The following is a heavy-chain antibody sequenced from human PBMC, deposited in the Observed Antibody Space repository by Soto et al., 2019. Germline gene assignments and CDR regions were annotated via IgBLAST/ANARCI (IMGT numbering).Heavy chain of an antibody. V-gene: IGHV3-7*01. CDR1: GFPFGSYW. Sequence: VQLVKSGGGWVQPGGSLRLSCAASGFPFGSYWMSWVRQSPGQGLEWLATIKMDASAKKYVDSVTGRFTMSRDNAKNSLYLKMDSLRAEDTAVYYCARASGYGSGAFVNHYRDDGGHATLVTVYS. CDR3: ARASGYGSGAFVNHYRDD. D-gene: IGHD3-10*01. J-gene: IGHJ4*01. CDR2: IKMDASAK.